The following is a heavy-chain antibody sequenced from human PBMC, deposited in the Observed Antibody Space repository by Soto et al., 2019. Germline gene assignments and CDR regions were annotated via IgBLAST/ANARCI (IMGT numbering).Heavy chain of an antibody. J-gene: IGHJ6*02. V-gene: IGHV1-8*01. Sequence: ASVKVSCKASGYTFTSYDINWVRQATGQGLEWMGWMNPNSGNTGYAQKFQGRVTMTRNTSISTAYMELSSLRSEDTGIYYCARPAFRDYGDYGVWGQGTTVTVSS. CDR2: MNPNSGNT. D-gene: IGHD4-17*01. CDR1: GYTFTSYD. CDR3: ARPAFRDYGDYGV.